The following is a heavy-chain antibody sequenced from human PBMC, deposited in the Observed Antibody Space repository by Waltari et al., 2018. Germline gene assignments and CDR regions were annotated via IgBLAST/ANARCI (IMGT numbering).Heavy chain of an antibody. CDR1: GFTFSNAW. Sequence: EVQLVESGGGLVKPGGSLRLSCAASGFTFSNAWMSWVRQAPGKGREWVGRIKSKTDGGTTDYAAPVKGRFTISRDDSKNTLYLQMNSLKTEDTAVYYCTTDSRGYSGYDRDDYGDYDGVYWGQGTLVTVSS. CDR3: TTDSRGYSGYDRDDYGDYDGVY. CDR2: IKSKTDGGTT. V-gene: IGHV3-15*01. D-gene: IGHD5-12*01. J-gene: IGHJ4*02.